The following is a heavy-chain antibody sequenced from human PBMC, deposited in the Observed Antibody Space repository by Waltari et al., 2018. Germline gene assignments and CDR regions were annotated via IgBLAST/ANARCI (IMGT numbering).Heavy chain of an antibody. CDR1: GFIFSDYY. V-gene: IGHV3-49*04. CDR3: TRGYCSGGVCYHFDY. CDR2: IRNKANGGAV. J-gene: IGHJ4*02. Sequence: EVQLVESGGGLVQPGGSLRVSCAASGFIFSDYYIQWVRQAPGKGPEWVGFIRNKANGGAVEYAASVKGRFTMSRDDSKSIASLQMNSLKTEDTAVYYCTRGYCSGGVCYHFDYWGQGVLVTVSS. D-gene: IGHD2-15*01.